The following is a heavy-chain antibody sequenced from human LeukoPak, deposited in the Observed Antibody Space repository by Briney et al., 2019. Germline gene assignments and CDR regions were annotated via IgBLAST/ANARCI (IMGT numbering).Heavy chain of an antibody. J-gene: IGHJ4*02. Sequence: SETLSLTCTVSGGSISSYYWSWIRQPPGKGLEWIGYIYYSGSTNYNPSLKSRVTVSVDTSKNQFSLKLSSVTAADTAVYYCARGTVTTPPFDYWGQGTLVTVSS. V-gene: IGHV4-59*01. CDR1: GGSISSYY. D-gene: IGHD4-17*01. CDR3: ARGTVTTPPFDY. CDR2: IYYSGST.